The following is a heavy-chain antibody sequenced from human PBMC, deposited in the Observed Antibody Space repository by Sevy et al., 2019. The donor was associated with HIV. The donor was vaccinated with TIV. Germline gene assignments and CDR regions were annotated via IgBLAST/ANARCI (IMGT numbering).Heavy chain of an antibody. CDR2: ISDSSATI. Sequence: GGSLRLSCVASGFTYSMNWVRQAPGKGLEWVSYISDSSATIHYADSVKGRFTFSRDNGKNSLYLQMNTLRAEDTAVYYCASQRGGYERLYYFDSWGQGTLVTVSS. CDR3: ASQRGGYERLYYFDS. D-gene: IGHD5-12*01. V-gene: IGHV3-48*01. CDR1: GFTYS. J-gene: IGHJ4*02.